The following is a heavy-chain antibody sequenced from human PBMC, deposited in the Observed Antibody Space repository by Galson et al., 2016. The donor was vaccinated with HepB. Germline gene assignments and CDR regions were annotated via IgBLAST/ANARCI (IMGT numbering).Heavy chain of an antibody. CDR3: AKWLQWLVLGDAFDI. CDR1: GFPFRNFF. J-gene: IGHJ3*02. CDR2: LSHDDSNE. V-gene: IGHV3-30*18. D-gene: IGHD6-19*01. Sequence: SLRLSCAASGFPFRNFFMNWVRQAPGQGLEWVAVLSHDDSNEYYADSVRGRFTISRDNSKNTLYLQMNSLSAEDTSVYYCAKWLQWLVLGDAFDIWGQGTMVTVSS.